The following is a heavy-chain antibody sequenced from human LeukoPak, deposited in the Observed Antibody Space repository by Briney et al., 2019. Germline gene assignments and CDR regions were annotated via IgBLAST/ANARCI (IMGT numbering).Heavy chain of an antibody. CDR1: GFTFSSYS. J-gene: IGHJ3*02. CDR2: INHSGST. Sequence: KTGGSLRLSCAASGFTFSSYSMNWVRQPPGKGLEWIGEINHSGSTNYNPSLKSRVTISVDTSKNQFSLKLSSVTAADTAVYYCARGPAYCGGDCYFAFDIWGQGTMVTVSS. D-gene: IGHD2-21*02. V-gene: IGHV4-34*01. CDR3: ARGPAYCGGDCYFAFDI.